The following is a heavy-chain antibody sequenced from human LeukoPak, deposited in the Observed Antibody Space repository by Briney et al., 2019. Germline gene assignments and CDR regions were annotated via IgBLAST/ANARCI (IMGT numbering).Heavy chain of an antibody. D-gene: IGHD4-11*01. CDR1: GGSISSGGYY. J-gene: IGHJ4*02. CDR3: ARVDSNLGNFDY. V-gene: IGHV4-31*03. Sequence: PSQTLSLTCTVSGGSISSGGYYWSWIRQHPGKGLEWIGYIYYSGSTYYNPSLKSRATISADTSKNQFSLKLSSVTAADTAVYYCARVDSNLGNFDYWGQGTLVTVSS. CDR2: IYYSGST.